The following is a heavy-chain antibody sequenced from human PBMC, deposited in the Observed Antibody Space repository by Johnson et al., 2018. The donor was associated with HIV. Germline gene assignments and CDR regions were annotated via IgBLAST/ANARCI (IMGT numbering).Heavy chain of an antibody. CDR2: IRYDGSNK. D-gene: IGHD4-17*01. V-gene: IGHV3-30*02. CDR1: GFTFSSYG. J-gene: IGHJ3*02. Sequence: QLLLVESGGGVVRPGGSQRLSCAASGFTFSSYGMHWVRQAPGKGLEWVAFIRYDGSNKYYADSVKGRFTISRDNSKNTLYLQMNSLRAEDTAVYYCAKGGNDYGDYGLDAFDIWGQGTMVTVSS. CDR3: AKGGNDYGDYGLDAFDI.